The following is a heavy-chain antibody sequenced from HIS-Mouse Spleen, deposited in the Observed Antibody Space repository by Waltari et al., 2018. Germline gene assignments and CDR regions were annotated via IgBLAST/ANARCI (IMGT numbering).Heavy chain of an antibody. CDR2: IKQDGSEK. J-gene: IGHJ4*02. CDR3: AREPHYGGNSHFDY. D-gene: IGHD4-17*01. CDR1: GFTFSSYW. V-gene: IGHV3-7*01. Sequence: EVQLVESGGGLVQPGGYLRLSCAASGFTFSSYWMSWVRQAPGKGLEWVANIKQDGSEKYYVDSVKGRFTISRDNAKNSQYLQMNSLRAEDTAVYYCAREPHYGGNSHFDYWGQGTLVTVSS.